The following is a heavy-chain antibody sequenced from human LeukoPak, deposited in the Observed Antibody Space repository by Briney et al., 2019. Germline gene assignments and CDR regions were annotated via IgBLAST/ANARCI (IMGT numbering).Heavy chain of an antibody. CDR3: ARAAVGVNWFDP. D-gene: IGHD3-10*01. CDR2: IYYSGST. Sequence: SETLSLTCTVSGGSVSSGSYYWGWIRQPPGKGLEWIGSIYYSGSTYYNPSLESRVTISVDTSKKQFSLKLTSVTAADTAVYYCARAAVGVNWFDPWGQGTLVTVSS. J-gene: IGHJ5*02. V-gene: IGHV4-39*07. CDR1: GGSVSSGSYY.